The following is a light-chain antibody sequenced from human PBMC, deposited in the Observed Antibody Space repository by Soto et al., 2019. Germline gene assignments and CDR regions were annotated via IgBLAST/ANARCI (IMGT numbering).Light chain of an antibody. CDR1: QSVSSSY. J-gene: IGKJ2*01. CDR2: DAS. Sequence: EIGLTQSPGTLSLSPGDRATLSCRARQSVSSSYLAWYQQKPGQAPRLLIYDASSRATGIPDRFSGSGSGTGFTLTIRRLKPEDFAVYFFQKYGSSPYTFGPGTQLQIK. CDR3: QKYGSSPYT. V-gene: IGKV3-20*01.